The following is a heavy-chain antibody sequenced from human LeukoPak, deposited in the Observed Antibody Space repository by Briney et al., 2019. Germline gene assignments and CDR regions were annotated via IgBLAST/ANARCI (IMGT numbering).Heavy chain of an antibody. V-gene: IGHV3-9*01. D-gene: IGHD6-13*01. CDR2: ISWNSGSV. CDR3: AKGYSSSGTDAFDI. CDR1: GFTFDDYA. Sequence: GGSLRLSCAVSGFTFDDYAMHWVRQAPGKGLEWVSGISWNSGSVGYADSVKGRFTISRDNAKNSLYLQMNSLRAEDTALYYCAKGYSSSGTDAFDIWGQGTMVTVSS. J-gene: IGHJ3*02.